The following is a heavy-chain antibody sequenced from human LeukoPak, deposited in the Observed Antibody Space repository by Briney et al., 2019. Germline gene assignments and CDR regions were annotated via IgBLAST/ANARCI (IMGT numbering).Heavy chain of an antibody. D-gene: IGHD6-19*01. CDR1: GGSISSSNW. Sequence: PSGTLSLTCAVSGGSISSSNWWSWVRQPPGKGLEWIGQIYHSGSTNYNPSLKSRVTISVDTSKNQFSLKLSSVTAADTAVYYCARVSRFRLGLYYYGMDVWGQGTTVTVSS. CDR3: ARVSRFRLGLYYYGMDV. CDR2: IYHSGST. V-gene: IGHV4-4*02. J-gene: IGHJ6*02.